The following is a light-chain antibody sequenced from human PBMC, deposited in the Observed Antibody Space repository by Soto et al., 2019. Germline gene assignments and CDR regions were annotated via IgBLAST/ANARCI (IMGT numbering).Light chain of an antibody. CDR2: DAS. J-gene: IGKJ5*01. CDR3: QQRSNWPPVIT. V-gene: IGKV3-11*01. Sequence: EIVLTQSPATLSLSPGERATLSCRASQTFSSHLAWYQQKPGQAPRLLIYDASKRATGIPARFSGRGSGTDLTLTISSLEPADFAVYYCQQRSNWPPVITFGQGTRLEIK. CDR1: QTFSSH.